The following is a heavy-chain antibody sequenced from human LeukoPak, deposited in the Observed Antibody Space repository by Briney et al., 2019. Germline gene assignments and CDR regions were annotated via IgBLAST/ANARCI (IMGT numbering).Heavy chain of an antibody. V-gene: IGHV1-69*13. CDR3: AREMATINSAFDI. CDR2: IIPILGTA. CDR1: GGTFSSYA. Sequence: ASVKVSCKASGGTFSSYAISWVRQAPGQGLEWMGGIIPILGTANYAQKFQGRVTITADEFTSTAYMELSSLRSEDTAVYYCAREMATINSAFDIWGQGTMVTVSS. D-gene: IGHD5-24*01. J-gene: IGHJ3*02.